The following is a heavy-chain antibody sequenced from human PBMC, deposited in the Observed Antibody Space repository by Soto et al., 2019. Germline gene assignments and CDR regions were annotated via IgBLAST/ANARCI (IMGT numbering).Heavy chain of an antibody. D-gene: IGHD1-1*01. V-gene: IGHV1-58*01. Sequence: ASVKVSCKASGFTFTSSAVQWVRQARGQHLEWIGWIVVGSGNTNYAQKFQERVTITRDMSASTAYMELSSLRSEDTAVYYCATFSLTGQRAEYFQHWGQGTLVTVSS. CDR2: IVVGSGNT. J-gene: IGHJ1*01. CDR1: GFTFTSSA. CDR3: ATFSLTGQRAEYFQH.